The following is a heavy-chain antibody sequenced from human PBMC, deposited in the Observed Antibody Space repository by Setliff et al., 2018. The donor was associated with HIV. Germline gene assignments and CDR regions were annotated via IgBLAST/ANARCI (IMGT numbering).Heavy chain of an antibody. J-gene: IGHJ3*02. CDR3: AGPRGDEAFDI. D-gene: IGHD3-10*01. V-gene: IGHV1-69*10. CDR2: FIPVLDIT. CDR1: GGTSNKYA. Sequence: SVKVSCKASGGTSNKYAINWVRQAPGRGLEWMGQFIPVLDITNYAQKFQGRVTITADASSSTMYMELSGLRSGDTAVYYCAGPRGDEAFDIWGQGTMVTVSS.